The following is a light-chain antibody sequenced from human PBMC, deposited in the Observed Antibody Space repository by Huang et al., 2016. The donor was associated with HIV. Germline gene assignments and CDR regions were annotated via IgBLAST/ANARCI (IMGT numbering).Light chain of an antibody. CDR2: GES. V-gene: IGKV1-39*01. CDR3: QQSYSIPWT. Sequence: IQMTQSPSSLPAFVGDRVTITCRASQSITTSLNWYQQKIGESPKLLIYGESILQSGGPLGFGGSGSGTNFSLTLTKLQSEDFAGYYCQQSYSIPWTFGQGTRVEI. CDR1: QSITTS. J-gene: IGKJ1*01.